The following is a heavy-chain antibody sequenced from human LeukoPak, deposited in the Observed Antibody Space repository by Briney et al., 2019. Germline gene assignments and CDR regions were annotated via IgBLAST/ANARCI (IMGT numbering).Heavy chain of an antibody. D-gene: IGHD3-3*01. V-gene: IGHV3-23*01. J-gene: IGHJ4*02. CDR2: ISGSGGST. CDR1: GFTFSSYA. Sequence: PGGSLRLSCAASGFTFSSYAMSWVRQAPGKGLEWVSAISGSGGSTYYADSVKGRFTISRDNSKNTLYLQMNSLRAEDTAVYYCAGGTDFWSGYSFDSWGRGTLVTVSS. CDR3: AGGTDFWSGYSFDS.